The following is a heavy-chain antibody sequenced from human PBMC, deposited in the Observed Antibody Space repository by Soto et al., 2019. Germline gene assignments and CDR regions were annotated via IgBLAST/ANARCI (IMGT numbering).Heavy chain of an antibody. CDR2: IYHSGST. CDR3: ARVSGSYYYGMDV. CDR1: GGSISSSNW. D-gene: IGHD1-26*01. J-gene: IGHJ6*02. Sequence: SETLSLTCAVSGGSISSSNWWSWVRQPPGKGLEWIGEIYHSGSTNYNPSLKSRVTISVDKSKNQFSLKLSSVTAADTAVYYCARVSGSYYYGMDVWGQGSTVTVSS. V-gene: IGHV4-4*02.